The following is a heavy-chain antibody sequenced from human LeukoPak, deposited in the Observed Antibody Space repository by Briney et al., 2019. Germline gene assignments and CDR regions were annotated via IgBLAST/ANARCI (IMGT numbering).Heavy chain of an antibody. D-gene: IGHD6-19*01. CDR3: ARVLYTSGWYYLDY. Sequence: GGSLRLSCAASGFTFSSYAMSWVRQAPGKGLEWVSAISGSGGSTYYADSVKGRFTISRDNSKNTLYLQMNSLRAEDTAVYYCARVLYTSGWYYLDYWGQGTLVTVSS. CDR2: ISGSGGST. CDR1: GFTFSSYA. J-gene: IGHJ4*02. V-gene: IGHV3-23*01.